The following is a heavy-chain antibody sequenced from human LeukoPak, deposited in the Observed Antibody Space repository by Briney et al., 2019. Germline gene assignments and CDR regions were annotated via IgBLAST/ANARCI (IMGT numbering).Heavy chain of an antibody. J-gene: IGHJ4*02. D-gene: IGHD6-6*01. CDR1: GFTFSSYA. V-gene: IGHV3-23*01. CDR3: AKPWEDPVGWYSSSLHFDY. CDR2: ISGSGGST. Sequence: GGSLRLSCAASGFTFSSYAMSWVRQAPGKGLEWVSAISGSGGSTYYADSVKGRFTISRDNSKNTLYLQMNSLRAEDTAVYYCAKPWEDPVGWYSSSLHFDYWGQGTLVTVSS.